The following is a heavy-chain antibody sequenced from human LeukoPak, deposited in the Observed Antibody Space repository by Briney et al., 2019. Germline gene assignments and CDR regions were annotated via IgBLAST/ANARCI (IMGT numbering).Heavy chain of an antibody. Sequence: KPSETLSLTCTASGGSISSYYWSWIRQPAGKGLEWIGRIYTSGSTNYNPSLKSRVTMSVDTSKNQFSLKLSSVTAADTAVYYCARGEGGWEYNWFDPWGQGTLVTVSS. CDR3: ARGEGGWEYNWFDP. CDR2: IYTSGST. V-gene: IGHV4-4*07. J-gene: IGHJ5*02. CDR1: GGSISSYY. D-gene: IGHD6-19*01.